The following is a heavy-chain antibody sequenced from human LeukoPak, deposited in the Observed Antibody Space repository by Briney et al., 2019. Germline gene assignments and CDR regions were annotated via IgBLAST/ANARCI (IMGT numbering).Heavy chain of an antibody. CDR3: AKDYVRYYDSSGYYYFSYFDY. Sequence: GGSLRLSCAASGFTFSSYAMSWVRQAPGKGLEWVSAISGSGGSTYYADSVKGRFTISRDNSKNTLHLQMNSLRAEDTAVYYCAKDYVRYYDSSGYYYFSYFDYWGQGTLVTVSS. D-gene: IGHD3-22*01. CDR2: ISGSGGST. CDR1: GFTFSSYA. J-gene: IGHJ4*02. V-gene: IGHV3-23*01.